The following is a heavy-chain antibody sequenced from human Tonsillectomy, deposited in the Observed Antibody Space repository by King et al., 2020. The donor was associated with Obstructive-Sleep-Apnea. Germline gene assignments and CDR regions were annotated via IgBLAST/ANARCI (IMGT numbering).Heavy chain of an antibody. CDR1: GFTFSDYY. D-gene: IGHD5-12*01. CDR2: ISSSSSYT. J-gene: IGHJ4*02. Sequence: QLVQSGGRLVKPGGSLRLYCAASGFTFSDYYMSWIRQAPGKGLEWVSYISSSSSYTNYADSVKGRFTISRDNAKNSLYLQMNSLRAEDTAVYYCARDQVATQDDPLDYWGQGTLVTVSS. V-gene: IGHV3-11*06. CDR3: ARDQVATQDDPLDY.